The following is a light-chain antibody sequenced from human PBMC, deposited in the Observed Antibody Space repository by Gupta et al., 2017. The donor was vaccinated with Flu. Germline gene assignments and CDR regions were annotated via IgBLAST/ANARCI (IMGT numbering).Light chain of an antibody. V-gene: IGLV2-8*01. Sequence: GTSSDVGDSKYVSWYQQHPGKAPNLMIYEVNARASGVPDRFSGSKSGNTASLXVXGLQAEXEADYYCSSYAGNKKLFGGGTKLTVL. J-gene: IGLJ2*01. CDR1: SSDVGDSKY. CDR2: EVN. CDR3: SSYAGNKKL.